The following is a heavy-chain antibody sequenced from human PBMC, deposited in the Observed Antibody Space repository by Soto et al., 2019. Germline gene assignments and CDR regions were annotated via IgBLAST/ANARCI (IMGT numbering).Heavy chain of an antibody. CDR1: GFTFSNAW. CDR3: TTALTTYYYDSSGYLFDY. J-gene: IGHJ4*02. Sequence: EGSLRLSCAASGFTFSNAWMNWVRQAPGKGLEWVGRIKSKTDGGTTDYAAPVKGRFTISRDDSKNTLYLQMNSLKTEDTAVYYCTTALTTYYYDSSGYLFDYWGQGTLVTVSS. D-gene: IGHD3-22*01. V-gene: IGHV3-15*07. CDR2: IKSKTDGGTT.